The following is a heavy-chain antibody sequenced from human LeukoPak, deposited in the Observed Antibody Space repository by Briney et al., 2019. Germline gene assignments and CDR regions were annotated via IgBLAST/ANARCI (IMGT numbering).Heavy chain of an antibody. CDR2: ISSSSSYI. CDR3: ARAEYSSSSGYFDY. CDR1: GFTFSSYS. V-gene: IGHV3-21*01. D-gene: IGHD6-6*01. J-gene: IGHJ4*02. Sequence: GGSLRLSCAASGFTFSSYSMNWFRQAPGKGLERASSISSSSSYIYYADSVKGRFTISRDNAKNSLYLQMNSLRAEDTAVYYCARAEYSSSSGYFDYWGQGTLVTVSS.